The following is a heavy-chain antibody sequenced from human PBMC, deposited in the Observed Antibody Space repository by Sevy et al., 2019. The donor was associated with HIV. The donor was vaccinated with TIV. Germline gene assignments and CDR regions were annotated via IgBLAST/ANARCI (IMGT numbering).Heavy chain of an antibody. V-gene: IGHV3-11*01. CDR2: ISSSGSTI. CDR3: ARVGVLCSRGSCYSPQYYYYYGMDV. D-gene: IGHD2-15*01. J-gene: IGHJ6*02. CDR1: GFTFSDYY. Sequence: GGSLRLSCAASGFTFSDYYMSWIRQAPGKGLEWVSYISSSGSTIYYADSVKGRFTISRDNAKNSLYLQMNSLRAEDTAVYYCARVGVLCSRGSCYSPQYYYYYGMDVWGQGTTVTVSS.